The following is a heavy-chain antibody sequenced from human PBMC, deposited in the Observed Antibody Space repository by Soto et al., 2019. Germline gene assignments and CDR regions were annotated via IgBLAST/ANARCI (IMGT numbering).Heavy chain of an antibody. CDR3: AGGSIVVVPAAIRYYYYGMDV. CDR1: GGTFSSYA. CDR2: IIPIFGTA. D-gene: IGHD2-2*01. Sequence: GASVKVSCKASGGTFSSYAISWVRQAPGQGLEWMGGIIPIFGTANYAQKFQGRVTITADESTSTAYMELSSLRSEDTAVYYCAGGSIVVVPAAIRYYYYGMDVWGQGTTVTVSS. V-gene: IGHV1-69*13. J-gene: IGHJ6*02.